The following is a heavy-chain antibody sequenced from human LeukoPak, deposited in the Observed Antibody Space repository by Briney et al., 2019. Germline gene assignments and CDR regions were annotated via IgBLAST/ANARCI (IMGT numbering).Heavy chain of an antibody. D-gene: IGHD2-2*01. CDR1: GFTFDDYG. CDR2: ISGSGGST. J-gene: IGHJ4*02. V-gene: IGHV3-23*01. Sequence: GGSLRLSCAASGFTFDDYGMSWVRQAPGKGLEWVSIISGSGGSTYYADSVKGRFTISRDNSKNTLYLQMNSLRAEDTAVYYCAKDRGYCTSTTCYALHYFDYWGQGTLVTVSS. CDR3: AKDRGYCTSTTCYALHYFDY.